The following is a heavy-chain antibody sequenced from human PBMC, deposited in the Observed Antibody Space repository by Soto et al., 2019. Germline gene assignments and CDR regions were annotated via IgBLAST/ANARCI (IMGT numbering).Heavy chain of an antibody. CDR1: GGSISSGDSY. Sequence: ASETLSLTCTVSGGSISSGDSYWSWIRQPPGKGLEWIGYIYSSGSTYYNPSLKSRLTISVDTSKNQFSLKLSSVTAADTAVYYCARVTHQNYYYYGMDVWGQGTTVTVSS. V-gene: IGHV4-30-4*01. CDR2: IYSSGST. J-gene: IGHJ6*02. CDR3: ARVTHQNYYYYGMDV.